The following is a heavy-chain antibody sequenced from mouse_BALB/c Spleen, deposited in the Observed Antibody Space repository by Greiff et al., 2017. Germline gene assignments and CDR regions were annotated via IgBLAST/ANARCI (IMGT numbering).Heavy chain of an antibody. CDR3: ARGLYDYDRIFAY. D-gene: IGHD2-4*01. V-gene: IGHV5-6-5*01. J-gene: IGHJ3*01. CDR1: GFTFSSYA. CDR2: ISSGGST. Sequence: EVKVVESGGGLVKPGGSLKLSCAASGFTFSSYAMSWVRQTPEKRLEWVASISSGGSTYYPDSVKGRFTISRDNARNILYLQMSSLRSEDTAMYYCARGLYDYDRIFAYWGQGTLVTVSA.